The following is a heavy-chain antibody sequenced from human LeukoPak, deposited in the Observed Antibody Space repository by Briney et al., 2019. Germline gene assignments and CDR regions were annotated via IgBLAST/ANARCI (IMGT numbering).Heavy chain of an antibody. D-gene: IGHD6-19*01. J-gene: IGHJ4*02. CDR2: IYYTGKI. CDR3: VRRDTGWNYFDY. V-gene: IGHV4-59*08. Sequence: SETLSLTCAVSGCSINSHYWGWIRQPPGKGQQWIGDIYYTGKINYNPSLKSRVTITLDTSKGHLSLNLTSVLAADTAIYYCVRRDTGWNYFDYWGQGILVTVSS. CDR1: GCSINSHY.